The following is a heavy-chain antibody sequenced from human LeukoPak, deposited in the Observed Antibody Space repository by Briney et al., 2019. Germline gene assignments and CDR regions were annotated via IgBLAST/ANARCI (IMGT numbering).Heavy chain of an antibody. CDR1: GGSISSYY. CDR2: IYYSGST. V-gene: IGHV4-59*01. D-gene: IGHD5-18*01. J-gene: IGHJ4*02. Sequence: SETLSLTCTVSGGSISSYYWSWIRQPPGKGLEWIGYIYYSGSTNYNPSLKSRVTISVDTSKNQFSLKLSSVTAADTAVYYCAIEGLYGYIYGLLVYWGRGTLVRVFS. CDR3: AIEGLYGYIYGLLVY.